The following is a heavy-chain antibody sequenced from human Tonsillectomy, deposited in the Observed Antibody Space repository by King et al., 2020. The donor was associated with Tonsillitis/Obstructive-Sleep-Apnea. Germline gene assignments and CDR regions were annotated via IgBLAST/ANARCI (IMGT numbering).Heavy chain of an antibody. D-gene: IGHD6-19*01. V-gene: IGHV4-39*01. J-gene: IGHJ4*02. Sequence: LQLQESGPGLVKPSETLSLTCTVSGGSLSSSSYYWGWIRQPPGKGLEWIGSIYYSGSTYYNPSLKSRVTMSVDTSKNQFSLKLSSVTATDTAVYYCARRDYSSGWYYFDYWGQGTLVTVSS. CDR2: IYYSGST. CDR1: GGSLSSSSYY. CDR3: ARRDYSSGWYYFDY.